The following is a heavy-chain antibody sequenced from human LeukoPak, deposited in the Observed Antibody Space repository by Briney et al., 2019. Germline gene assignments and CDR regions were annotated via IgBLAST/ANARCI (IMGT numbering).Heavy chain of an antibody. D-gene: IGHD6-13*01. J-gene: IGHJ4*02. Sequence: ASVKVSCKASGYTFTNYYVHWVRQAPGQGLEWLGLINPNGGGTTYAQKFQGRVTMTRDTSTSTVYMELSSLRSEDTAVYYCARVAYSSSWLTTPHDYWGQRTLVTVSS. V-gene: IGHV1-46*01. CDR2: INPNGGGT. CDR1: GYTFTNYY. CDR3: ARVAYSSSWLTTPHDY.